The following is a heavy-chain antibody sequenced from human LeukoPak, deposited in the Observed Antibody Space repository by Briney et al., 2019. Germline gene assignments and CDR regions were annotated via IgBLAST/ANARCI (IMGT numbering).Heavy chain of an antibody. J-gene: IGHJ6*03. Sequence: ASVKVSCKASGFTLIDYIHWVRQDPRQGLQRMGWINPNSGDTEYAQKFQGRVTMTRDTSIRTVYMELSSLRSDDTAVYYCATADSVPAGDYHYWYMDVWGKGTTVTVSS. D-gene: IGHD2-2*01. CDR2: INPNSGDT. CDR3: ATADSVPAGDYHYWYMDV. V-gene: IGHV1-2*02. CDR1: GFTLIDY.